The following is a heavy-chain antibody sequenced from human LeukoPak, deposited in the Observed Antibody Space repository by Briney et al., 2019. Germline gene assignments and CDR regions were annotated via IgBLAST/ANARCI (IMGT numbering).Heavy chain of an antibody. D-gene: IGHD1-26*01. CDR1: GASISNDY. CDR3: ARGHMGLDY. J-gene: IGHJ4*02. CDR2: IYLSARS. V-gene: IGHV4-59*12. Sequence: SETLSLTCTVSGASISNDYSSWIRHPPRKGLEWIGYIYLSARSNYNPSLKSRVTISVDTSKNQVSLKLSSVTAADTAVYYCARGHMGLDYWGQGTLVTVSS.